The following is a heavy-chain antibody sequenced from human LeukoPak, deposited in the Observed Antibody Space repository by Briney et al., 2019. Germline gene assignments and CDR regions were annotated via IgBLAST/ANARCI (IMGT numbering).Heavy chain of an antibody. CDR1: GFTFSTYS. CDR3: ARVVVGATTYGMDV. Sequence: GGSLRLSCAASGFTFSTYSMNWVRQAPGKGLEWVSYISSSGTTTYYADSVKGRFTISRDNAKNSLYLQMNSLRAEDTAVYYCARVVVGATTYGMDVWGQGTTVTVSS. CDR2: ISSSGTTT. J-gene: IGHJ6*02. D-gene: IGHD1-26*01. V-gene: IGHV3-48*01.